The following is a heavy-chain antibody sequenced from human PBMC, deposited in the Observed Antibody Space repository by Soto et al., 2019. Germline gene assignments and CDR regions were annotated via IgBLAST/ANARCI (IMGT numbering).Heavy chain of an antibody. CDR2: IYYSGST. CDR3: ARTYDSSGYYYVV. CDR1: GGSISSSSYY. Sequence: QLQLQESGPGLVKPSETLSLTCTVSGGSISSSSYYWGWIRQPPGKGLEWIGSIYYSGSTYYNPSLKSRVTISVDTSKNQFSLKLSSVTAADTAVYYCARTYDSSGYYYVVWGQGTTVTVSS. J-gene: IGHJ6*02. D-gene: IGHD3-22*01. V-gene: IGHV4-39*01.